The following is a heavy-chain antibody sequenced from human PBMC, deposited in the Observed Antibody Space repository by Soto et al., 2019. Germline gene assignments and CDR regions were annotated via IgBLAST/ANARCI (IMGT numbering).Heavy chain of an antibody. CDR3: ARLAIGNYWYFDL. V-gene: IGHV4-30-2*01. CDR1: GGSISSGGYT. J-gene: IGHJ2*01. D-gene: IGHD3-22*01. Sequence: QLQLQESGSGLVKPSQTLSLTCAVSGGSISSGGYTWSWIRQPPGKGLEWIGYIYHSGSTYYNPSLKSGVTISVGRSKNQFSLKLSSVTAAETAVYDCARLAIGNYWYFDLWGRGTLVTVSS. CDR2: IYHSGST.